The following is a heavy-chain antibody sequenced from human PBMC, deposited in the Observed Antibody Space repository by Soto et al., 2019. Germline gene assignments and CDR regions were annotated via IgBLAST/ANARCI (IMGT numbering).Heavy chain of an antibody. J-gene: IGHJ4*02. CDR1: GFTFSSYG. CDR2: IWYDGSNK. CDR3: ARDPETCMDY. D-gene: IGHD2-8*01. Sequence: QVQLVESGGGVVQPGRSLRLSCAASGFTFSSYGMHCVRQAPGKGLEWVAVIWYDGSNKYYADSVKGRFPISRDNSKNTLYLQMNSLRAEDTAVYYCARDPETCMDYWGQGTLVTVSS. V-gene: IGHV3-33*01.